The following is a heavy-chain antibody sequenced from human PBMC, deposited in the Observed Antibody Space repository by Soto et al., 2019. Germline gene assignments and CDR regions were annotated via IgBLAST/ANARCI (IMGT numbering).Heavy chain of an antibody. CDR1: SDF. CDR2: INPGLKSA. V-gene: IGHV1-46*02. Sequence: SDFIDWVRQAPGEGLEWMGIINPGLKSAIYPKEFQGRLTLTSDIPSRTVYMQLSNLRSDDTAVYYCTGAAPRVSSVVAASWGQGTQVTV. J-gene: IGHJ5*02. D-gene: IGHD2-15*01. CDR3: TGAAPRVSSVVAAS.